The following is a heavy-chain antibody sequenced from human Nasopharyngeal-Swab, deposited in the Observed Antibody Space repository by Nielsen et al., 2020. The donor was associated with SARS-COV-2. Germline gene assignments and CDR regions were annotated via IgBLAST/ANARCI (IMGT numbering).Heavy chain of an antibody. Sequence: GGSLRLSCEASGFTVSRFGMHWVRQAPGKGLEWVTFISNDGTYTKYGDSAQGRFTISRDNSKNTVSLHMSSLRVEDTAVYYCARELLAIRNDYFDYWGQGTLVTVSS. CDR2: ISNDGTYT. CDR3: ARELLAIRNDYFDY. D-gene: IGHD2-2*02. J-gene: IGHJ4*02. V-gene: IGHV3-30*03. CDR1: GFTVSRFG.